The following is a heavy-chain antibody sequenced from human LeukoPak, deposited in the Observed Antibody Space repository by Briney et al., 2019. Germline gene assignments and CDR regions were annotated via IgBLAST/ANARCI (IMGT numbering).Heavy chain of an antibody. J-gene: IGHJ4*02. Sequence: AAVKVSCKASGYTFTSYYMHWLHQAPGQGLERMGIINPSGGSTSYAQKFQGRVTMTRDMSTSTVYMELSSLRSEDTAVYYCARGYDSSGYYFDYWGQGTLVTVSS. V-gene: IGHV1-46*01. CDR3: ARGYDSSGYYFDY. CDR2: INPSGGST. D-gene: IGHD3-22*01. CDR1: GYTFTSYY.